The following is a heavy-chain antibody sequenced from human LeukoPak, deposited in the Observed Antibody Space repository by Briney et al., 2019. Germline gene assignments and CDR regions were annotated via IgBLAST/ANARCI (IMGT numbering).Heavy chain of an antibody. D-gene: IGHD3-9*01. CDR2: ISSSSSYI. Sequence: GGSLRLSCAASGFTFSSYSMNWVRQAPGKGLEWVSSISSSSSYIYYADSVKGRFTISRDNAKNSLYLQMNSLRAEDTAVYYRARTYYDILTGYYYYFDYWGQGTLVTVSS. CDR3: ARTYYDILTGYYYYFDY. V-gene: IGHV3-21*01. CDR1: GFTFSSYS. J-gene: IGHJ4*02.